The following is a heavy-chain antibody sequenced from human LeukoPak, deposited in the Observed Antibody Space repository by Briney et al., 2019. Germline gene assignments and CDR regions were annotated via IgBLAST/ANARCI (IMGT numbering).Heavy chain of an antibody. CDR2: ISASGGST. J-gene: IGHJ4*02. CDR1: GFTFSTHA. D-gene: IGHD6-13*01. V-gene: IGHV3-23*01. CDR3: AKGPRQQLVARFDN. Sequence: AGGSLRLSCAASGFTFSTHAMSWVRQAPGKGLEWVSDISASGGSTYYADSVKGRFTVSRDNSKSTLYLQMSSLRADDTAVYYCAKGPRQQLVARFDNWGQGTLVTVSS.